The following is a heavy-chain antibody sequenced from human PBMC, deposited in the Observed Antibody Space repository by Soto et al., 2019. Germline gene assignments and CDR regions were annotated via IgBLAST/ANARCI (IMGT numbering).Heavy chain of an antibody. CDR3: ARVGGYCGGDGYLYYFDY. Sequence: QVQLVQSGAEVKKPGSSVKVSCKASGGTFSSYTISWVRQAPGQGLEWMGKIIPILGIANYAQKFQGRVTVTADQSTSTAYMELSSLRSEDTAVYYCARVGGYCGGDGYLYYFDYWGQGNLVTVSS. J-gene: IGHJ4*02. D-gene: IGHD2-21*02. V-gene: IGHV1-69*02. CDR2: IIPILGIA. CDR1: GGTFSSYT.